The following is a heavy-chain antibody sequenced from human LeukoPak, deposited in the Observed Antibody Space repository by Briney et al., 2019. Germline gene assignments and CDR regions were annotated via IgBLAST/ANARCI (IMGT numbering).Heavy chain of an antibody. CDR2: ISGSGGST. J-gene: IGHJ4*02. V-gene: IGHV3-23*01. CDR3: AKVWAYYFDY. Sequence: GGSLRLSCAASGFTFNSYAMSWVRQAPGKGLEWVSAISGSGGSTYYADSVKGRFTISRDNSKNTLYPQMNSLRAEDTAVYYCAKVWAYYFDYWGQGTLVTVSS. D-gene: IGHD1-26*01. CDR1: GFTFNSYA.